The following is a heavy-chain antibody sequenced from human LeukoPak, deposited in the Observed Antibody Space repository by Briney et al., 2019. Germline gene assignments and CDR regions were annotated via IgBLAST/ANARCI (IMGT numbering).Heavy chain of an antibody. CDR2: FDPEDGET. Sequence: ASVKVSCKVSGYTLTELSMHWVRQAPGKGLEWMGGFDPEDGETIYAQKFQGRVTMTEDTSTDTAYMELSSLRSEDTAVYYCATGPFGYDSSGYYHYYMGVWGKGTTVTVSS. J-gene: IGHJ6*03. CDR1: GYTLTELS. D-gene: IGHD3-22*01. V-gene: IGHV1-24*01. CDR3: ATGPFGYDSSGYYHYYMGV.